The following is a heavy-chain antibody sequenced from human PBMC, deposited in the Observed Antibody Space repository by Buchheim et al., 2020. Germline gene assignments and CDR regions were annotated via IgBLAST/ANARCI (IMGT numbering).Heavy chain of an antibody. CDR2: IYWDDDK. CDR1: GFSLSTSGVG. V-gene: IGHV2-5*02. J-gene: IGHJ4*02. D-gene: IGHD6-19*01. CDR3: AHRSGSAWYGGSWWYFDY. Sequence: QISLKESGPTLVKPTQTLTLTCSSSGFSLSTSGVGVGWIRQPPGKALEWLALIYWDDDKRYSPYLTSRLSITRDTSKNQVVLTMTNMDPVDTATYYCAHRSGSAWYGGSWWYFDYWGQGTL.